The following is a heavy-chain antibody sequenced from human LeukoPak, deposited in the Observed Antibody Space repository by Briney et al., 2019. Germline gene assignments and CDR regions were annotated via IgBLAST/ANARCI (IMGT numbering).Heavy chain of an antibody. V-gene: IGHV3-9*01. CDR3: AKDIGYGDFEYFQH. Sequence: GGSLRLSCAASGFTFDDYAMHWVRHAPGKGLEWVSGISWNSGSIGYADSVKGRFTVSRDNAKNSLYLQMNSLRAEDTALYYCAKDIGYGDFEYFQHWGQGTLVTVSS. D-gene: IGHD4-17*01. CDR1: GFTFDDYA. CDR2: ISWNSGSI. J-gene: IGHJ1*01.